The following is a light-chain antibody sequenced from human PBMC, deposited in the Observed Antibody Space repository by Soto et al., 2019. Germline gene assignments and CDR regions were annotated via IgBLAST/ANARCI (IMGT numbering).Light chain of an antibody. CDR3: QQYDSFMRT. J-gene: IGKJ2*01. CDR1: HSINSG. V-gene: IGKV1-5*03. Sequence: DIPMTQSPSTLSASVGDRVTITCRASHSINSGLAWYQQRPGKAPKLLIYKSSRLQGGVPSRFSGSGTGTEFTLTINSLQPDDAATYYCQQYDSFMRTFGQGTRVEI. CDR2: KSS.